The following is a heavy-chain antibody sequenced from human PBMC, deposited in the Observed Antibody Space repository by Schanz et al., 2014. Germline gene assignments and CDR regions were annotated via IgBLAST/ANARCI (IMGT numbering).Heavy chain of an antibody. CDR2: IASGGSHT. D-gene: IGHD3-22*01. Sequence: EVQVVESGGGLVRPGGSLRLSCSGFTVSAYSANWVRQAPGKGLEWVSTIASGGSHTFYADSVKGRFTISRDNSKNTMYLQMNSLRDEDTAVYYCAKEITVIVVVLDAFDIWGQGTMVTVSS. CDR3: AKEITVIVVVLDAFDI. CDR1: GFTVSAYS. J-gene: IGHJ3*02. V-gene: IGHV3-21*02.